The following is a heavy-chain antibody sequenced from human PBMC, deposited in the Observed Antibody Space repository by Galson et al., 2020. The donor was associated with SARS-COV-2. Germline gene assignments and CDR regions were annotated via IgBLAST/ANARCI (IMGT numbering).Heavy chain of an antibody. V-gene: IGHV4-39*01. CDR1: GDSISTSYYF. D-gene: IGHD2-2*01. Sequence: SETLSLTSPVSGDSISTSYYFWGWVRQPPVKGLEWTGTPHYAGTTHYNPSPRSRVTISVDTSKSQFSLRVTSVTAADTAVYYCARQLHTGSSHARGFFDYWGQGALVTVSS. CDR2: PHYAGTT. J-gene: IGHJ4*02. CDR3: ARQLHTGSSHARGFFDY.